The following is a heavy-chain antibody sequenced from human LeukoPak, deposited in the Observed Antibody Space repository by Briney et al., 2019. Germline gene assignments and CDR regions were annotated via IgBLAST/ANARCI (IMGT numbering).Heavy chain of an antibody. V-gene: IGHV3-53*01. D-gene: IGHD6-13*01. Sequence: GGSLRLSCAASGFTVSSNYMSWVRQAPGKGLEWVSVIYSGGSTYYADSVKGRFTISRDNSKNTLYLQMNSLRAEDTAVYYCARVKSSSKGDHFDYWGQGTLVTVSS. CDR3: ARVKSSSKGDHFDY. CDR2: IYSGGST. J-gene: IGHJ4*02. CDR1: GFTVSSNY.